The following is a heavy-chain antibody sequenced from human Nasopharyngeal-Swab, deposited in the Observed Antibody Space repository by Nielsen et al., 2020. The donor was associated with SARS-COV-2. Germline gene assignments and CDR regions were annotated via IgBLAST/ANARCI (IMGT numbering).Heavy chain of an antibody. CDR1: GGSISSYY. CDR3: ARFYGPYSSGWLDY. CDR2: IYYSGHM. V-gene: IGHV4-59*06. Sequence: SETLSLTCTVSGGSISSYYWSWIRQRPGKGPEWIAYIYYSGHMYFNPSLKSRVTISIDTSKNQFSLKLSSVSAADTAVYFCARFYGPYSSGWLDYWGQGTQVFVSS. J-gene: IGHJ4*02. D-gene: IGHD6-19*01.